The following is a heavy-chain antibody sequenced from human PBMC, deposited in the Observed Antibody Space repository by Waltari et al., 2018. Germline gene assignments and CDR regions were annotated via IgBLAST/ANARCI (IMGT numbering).Heavy chain of an antibody. J-gene: IGHJ4*02. CDR2: VYGGGKT. V-gene: IGHV4-4*02. D-gene: IGHD5-12*01. CDR1: GDSMSSTYW. CDR3: ARDRGRGLYLDS. Sequence: QLQLQESGPGLVKPSGTLSLTCVVSGDSMSSTYWWSWVRQPPGKGLEWIGQVYGGGKTNYNPSFASRVTVALDTYNKQFSLTVTSATAADTAVYYCARDRGRGLYLDSWGPGLLVTVS.